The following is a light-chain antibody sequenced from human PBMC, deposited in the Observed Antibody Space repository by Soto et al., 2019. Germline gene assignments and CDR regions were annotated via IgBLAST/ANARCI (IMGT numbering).Light chain of an antibody. J-gene: IGKJ1*01. CDR2: GVS. Sequence: EIVLTQSPGTLSLSPGERATLSRRASQSISSSYFAWYQQKPGQAPRLLVYGVSSRATDVPDRFSGSGSGTDFTLTISRLEPEDFAVYYCQQYTDSRTFGQGTKV. V-gene: IGKV3-20*01. CDR3: QQYTDSRT. CDR1: QSISSSY.